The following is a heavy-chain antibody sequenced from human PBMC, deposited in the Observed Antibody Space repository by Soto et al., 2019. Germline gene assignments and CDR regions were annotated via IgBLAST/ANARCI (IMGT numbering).Heavy chain of an antibody. CDR2: IYYSGST. CDR3: ARTPYSYGSGIYIDY. J-gene: IGHJ4*02. V-gene: IGHV4-59*01. Sequence: SETLSLTCTVSGGSISSYYWSWIRQPPGKGLEWIGYIYYSGSTNYNPSLKSRVTISVDTSKNQFSLKLSSVTAADTAVYYCARTPYSYGSGIYIDYWGQGTLVTVSS. D-gene: IGHD3-10*01. CDR1: GGSISSYY.